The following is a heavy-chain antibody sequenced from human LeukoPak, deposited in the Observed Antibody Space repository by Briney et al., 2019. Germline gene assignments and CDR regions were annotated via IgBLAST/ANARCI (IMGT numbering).Heavy chain of an antibody. V-gene: IGHV1-46*01. D-gene: IGHD2-2*01. Sequence: ASVKVSCKASGYTFTNYYMHWVRQAPGQGLKWMGTINPSGGSTNYAQKFQGRVTMTRDMSTSKVYMDLSSLRSEDTAVYYCARPAGYCSSTSCYLRYWGQGTLVTVSS. CDR2: INPSGGST. CDR3: ARPAGYCSSTSCYLRY. CDR1: GYTFTNYY. J-gene: IGHJ4*02.